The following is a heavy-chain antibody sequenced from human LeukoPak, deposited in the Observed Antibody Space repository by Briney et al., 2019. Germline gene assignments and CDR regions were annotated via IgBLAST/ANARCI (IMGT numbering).Heavy chain of an antibody. CDR3: ARGTDVGYCSGGSCYSRTYYFDY. Sequence: GGSLRLSCAASGFTFSSYSMNWVRQAPGKGLEWVSYISSSSSTIYYADSVNGRFTISRDNAKNSLYLQMNSLRDEDTAVYYCARGTDVGYCSGGSCYSRTYYFDYWGQGTLVTVSS. V-gene: IGHV3-48*02. CDR2: ISSSSSTI. D-gene: IGHD2-15*01. J-gene: IGHJ4*02. CDR1: GFTFSSYS.